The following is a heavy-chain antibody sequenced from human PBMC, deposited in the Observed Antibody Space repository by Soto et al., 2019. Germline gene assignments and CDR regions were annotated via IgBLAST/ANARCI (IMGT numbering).Heavy chain of an antibody. D-gene: IGHD3-10*01. V-gene: IGHV3-30*18. J-gene: IGHJ3*02. CDR3: AKDDKGFWELGSNGIKDAFDI. CDR2: ISYDGSNK. CDR1: GFTFSSYG. Sequence: GGSLRLSCAASGFTFSSYGMHWVRQAPGKGLEWVAVISYDGSNKYYADSVKGRFTISRDNSKNTLLLQMNSLRAEDTAVYYSAKDDKGFWELGSNGIKDAFDIWGQGTMVTVSS.